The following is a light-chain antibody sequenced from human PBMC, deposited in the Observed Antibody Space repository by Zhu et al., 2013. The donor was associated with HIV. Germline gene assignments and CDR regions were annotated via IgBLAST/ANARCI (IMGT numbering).Light chain of an antibody. CDR3: QSYDISLSGYVV. J-gene: IGLJ2*01. Sequence: QSVLTQPPSVSGAPGQRVTISCTGSSSNIGAGYDVNWYQQLPGTAPKLLIYVNNKRPSGVPDRFSGSKSGTSASLAITGLQAEDEADYYCQSYDISLSGYVVFGGGTKLTVL. CDR2: VNN. CDR1: SSNIGAGYD. V-gene: IGLV1-40*01.